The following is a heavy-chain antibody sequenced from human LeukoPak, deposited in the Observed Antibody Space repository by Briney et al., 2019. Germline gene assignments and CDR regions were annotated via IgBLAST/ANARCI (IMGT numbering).Heavy chain of an antibody. CDR3: AGGGVGATTYVWFDP. CDR2: INPNSGGT. V-gene: IGHV1-2*02. Sequence: ASVKVSCKASGYTFTGYYMHWVRQAPGQGLEWMGWINPNSGGTNYAQKFQGRVAMTRDTPISTAYMELSSLRSEDTAVCDCAGGGVGATTYVWFDPWGQGTLVTVSS. D-gene: IGHD1-26*01. J-gene: IGHJ5*02. CDR1: GYTFTGYY.